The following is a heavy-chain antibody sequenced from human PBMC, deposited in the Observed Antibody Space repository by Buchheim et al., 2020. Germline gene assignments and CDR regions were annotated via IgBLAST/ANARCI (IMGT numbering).Heavy chain of an antibody. V-gene: IGHV3-7*01. CDR1: RFTFKNYW. Sequence: VQLVESGGGLVQPGESLRLSCIVSRFTFKNYWMTWVRQAPGKGPEWGANIKQDGSERYYLDSVKGRFTISRDNAKNSLYLEMNSLRAEDTAVYHCARGHYGMDVWGQGTT. CDR2: IKQDGSER. J-gene: IGHJ6*02. CDR3: ARGHYGMDV.